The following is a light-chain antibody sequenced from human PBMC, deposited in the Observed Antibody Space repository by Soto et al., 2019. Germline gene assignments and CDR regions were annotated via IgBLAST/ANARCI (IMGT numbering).Light chain of an antibody. J-gene: IGKJ2*01. CDR1: QGISSY. Sequence: DIQLTQSPSFLSASVGDRVTVTCRASQGISSYLALYQQKPGQAPKLLIYAASTLMSGVPSRFSGSESGTEFTLTIRGLQPEDFATYYCQQLKSYPYTFGQGTKLEIK. CDR3: QQLKSYPYT. V-gene: IGKV1-9*01. CDR2: AAS.